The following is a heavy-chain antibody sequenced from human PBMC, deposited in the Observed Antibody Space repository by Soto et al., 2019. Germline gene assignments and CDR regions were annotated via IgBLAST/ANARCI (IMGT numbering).Heavy chain of an antibody. J-gene: IGHJ5*02. V-gene: IGHV1-8*01. CDR2: MNPNSGNT. D-gene: IGHD3-10*01. CDR1: GYTFTSYD. Sequence: QVQLVQSGAEVKKPGASVKVSCKASGYTFTSYDINWVRQATGQGLEWMGWMNPNSGNTGYAQKFQGRVTMTRNTSISTAYMELSSLRSEDTAVYYCAREWNVLLWFGELSGWFDPWGQGTLVTVSS. CDR3: AREWNVLLWFGELSGWFDP.